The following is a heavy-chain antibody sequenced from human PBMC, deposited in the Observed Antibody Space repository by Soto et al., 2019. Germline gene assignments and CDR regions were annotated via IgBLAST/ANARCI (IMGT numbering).Heavy chain of an antibody. Sequence: EVQLLESGGGLVQPGGSLRLSCAVSGFTFSNYAMTWVRQAPGKGLEWVSAISGSGSSKYYSDSVKGRFTISRDNSKNTLYLEMKSLRAEDTDVYYCAKDREQVKRGEHGMDVWGQGTTVTVSS. D-gene: IGHD1-1*01. CDR3: AKDREQVKRGEHGMDV. CDR2: ISGSGSSK. J-gene: IGHJ6*02. V-gene: IGHV3-23*01. CDR1: GFTFSNYA.